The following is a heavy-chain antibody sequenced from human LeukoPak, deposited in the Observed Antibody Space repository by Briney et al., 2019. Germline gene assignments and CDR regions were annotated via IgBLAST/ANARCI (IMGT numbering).Heavy chain of an antibody. Sequence: SVKVSCKASGGTFSSYAISWVRQAPGQGLEWMGRIIPILGIANYAQKFQGRVTITADKSTSTAYMELSSLRAEDTAVYYCAKAEPEHKYSSGWYVCYFDYWGQGTLVTVSS. J-gene: IGHJ4*02. CDR1: GGTFSSYA. CDR3: AKAEPEHKYSSGWYVCYFDY. CDR2: IIPILGIA. V-gene: IGHV1-69*04. D-gene: IGHD6-19*01.